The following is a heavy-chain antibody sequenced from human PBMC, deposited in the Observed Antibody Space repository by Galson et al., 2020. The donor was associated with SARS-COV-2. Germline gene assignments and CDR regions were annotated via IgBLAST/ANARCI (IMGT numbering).Heavy chain of an antibody. Sequence: GESLKISCKGSGYSFTSYWIGWVRQMPGKGLEWMGIIYPGDSDTRYSPSFQGQVTISADKSISTAYLQWSSLKASDTAMYYCARWPDPTEYSISSGHYYYGMDVWGQGTTVTVSS. CDR2: IYPGDSDT. J-gene: IGHJ6*02. D-gene: IGHD6-6*01. V-gene: IGHV5-51*01. CDR3: ARWPDPTEYSISSGHYYYGMDV. CDR1: GYSFTSYW.